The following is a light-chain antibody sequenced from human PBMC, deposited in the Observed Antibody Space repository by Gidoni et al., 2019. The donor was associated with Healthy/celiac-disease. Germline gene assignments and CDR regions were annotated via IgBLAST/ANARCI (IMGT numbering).Light chain of an antibody. V-gene: IGKV1-13*02. CDR1: QGISSA. CDR3: QQFNSYPYT. CDR2: DAS. J-gene: IGKJ2*01. Sequence: AIQLTQSQSSLSASVGDRVTITCRASQGISSALAWYQQKPWKAPKLLIYDASSLESGVPSRFIGSGSGTDFTLTISSLQPEDFATYYCQQFNSYPYTFGQGTKLEIK.